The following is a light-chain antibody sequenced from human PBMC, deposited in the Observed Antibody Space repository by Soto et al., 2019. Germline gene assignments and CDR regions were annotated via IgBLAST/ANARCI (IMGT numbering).Light chain of an antibody. J-gene: IGLJ2*01. CDR3: GARGDRLSGSA. CDR1: SSNIGSNY. Sequence: QSVLTQPPSASGTPGQRVTISCSGSSSNIGSNYVYWYQQLPGTAPKLLIYSNNQRPSGVPDLFSGSKSGPSASPGNSGVRIQGEGDFFCGARGDRLSGSAFRGGTKLPVL. CDR2: SNN. V-gene: IGLV1-47*02.